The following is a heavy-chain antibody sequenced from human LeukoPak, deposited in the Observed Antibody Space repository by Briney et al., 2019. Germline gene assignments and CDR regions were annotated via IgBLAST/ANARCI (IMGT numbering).Heavy chain of an antibody. J-gene: IGHJ3*02. D-gene: IGHD3/OR15-3a*01. V-gene: IGHV4-59*01. Sequence: SETLSLTCTVFGGSISSYYWSWIRQPPGKGLEWIGYIYYSGSTNYNPSLKSRVTISVDTSKNQFSLKLGSVTAADTAVYYCARRWTGDAFDIWGQGTMVTVSS. CDR3: ARRWTGDAFDI. CDR2: IYYSGST. CDR1: GGSISSYY.